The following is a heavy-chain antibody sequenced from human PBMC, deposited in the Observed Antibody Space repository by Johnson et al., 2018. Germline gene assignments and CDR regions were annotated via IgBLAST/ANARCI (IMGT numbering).Heavy chain of an antibody. CDR3: ARDATIFGVEDAFDI. J-gene: IGHJ3*02. V-gene: IGHV3-30*03. D-gene: IGHD3-3*01. CDR2: ISYAGSNK. CDR1: GFTFSSYG. Sequence: QVQLVESGGGVVQPGRSLRLSCAASGFTFSSYGMHWVRQAPGKGLEWVAVISYAGSNKYYADSVKGRFTISRDNAKNSLYLQMNSLRAEETAVYYCARDATIFGVEDAFDIWGQGTMVTVSS.